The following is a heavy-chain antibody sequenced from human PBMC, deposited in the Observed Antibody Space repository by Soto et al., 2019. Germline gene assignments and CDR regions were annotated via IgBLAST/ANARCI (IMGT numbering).Heavy chain of an antibody. D-gene: IGHD6-25*01. J-gene: IGHJ4*02. Sequence: SETLSLTCTVSGGSISSSSYYWGWIRQPPGKGLEWIGSIYYSASTYSNPSLKTRVTISIDTSKNQFSLQLSSVTAADTAVYYCARHRSAARREMDYWGQGTLVTVS. CDR2: IYYSAST. V-gene: IGHV4-39*01. CDR1: GGSISSSSYY. CDR3: ARHRSAARREMDY.